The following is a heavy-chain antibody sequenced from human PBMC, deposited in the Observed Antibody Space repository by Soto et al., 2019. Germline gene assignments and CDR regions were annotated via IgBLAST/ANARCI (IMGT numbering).Heavy chain of an antibody. CDR2: ISSSSSYI. D-gene: IGHD2-15*01. J-gene: IGHJ4*02. CDR1: GFTFSSYS. V-gene: IGHV3-21*01. Sequence: GGSLRLSCAASGFTFSSYSMNWVRQAPGKGLEWVSSISSSSSYIYYADSVKGRFTISRDNAKNSLYLQMNSLRAEDTAVYYCARAPIYCSGGSCYSPFDYWGQGTLVTVSS. CDR3: ARAPIYCSGGSCYSPFDY.